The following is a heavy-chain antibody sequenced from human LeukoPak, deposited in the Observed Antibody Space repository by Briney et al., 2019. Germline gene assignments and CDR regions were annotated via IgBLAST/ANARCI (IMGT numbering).Heavy chain of an antibody. Sequence: DSVKGRFTISRDNAKNSLYLQMSSLKAEDTAVYYCARDYASDYWGQGTLVTVSS. J-gene: IGHJ4*02. V-gene: IGHV3-7*01. D-gene: IGHD3-10*01. CDR3: ARDYASDY.